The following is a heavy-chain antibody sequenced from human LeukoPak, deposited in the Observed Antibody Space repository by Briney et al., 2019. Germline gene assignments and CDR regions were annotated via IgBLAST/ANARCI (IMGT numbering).Heavy chain of an antibody. CDR1: GVTFSNYG. V-gene: IGHV3-30*18. Sequence: HPGGCLRLSCAASGVTFSNYGMHWVRQAPGKGLEWVALISSNGNDKLYGDSVKGRFTISRDNSKNTLYLQMNSLRAEDTVVYYCAKARGATYGTYYFDYWGQGTLVTVSS. CDR3: AKARGATYGTYYFDY. CDR2: ISSNGNDK. J-gene: IGHJ4*02. D-gene: IGHD4/OR15-4a*01.